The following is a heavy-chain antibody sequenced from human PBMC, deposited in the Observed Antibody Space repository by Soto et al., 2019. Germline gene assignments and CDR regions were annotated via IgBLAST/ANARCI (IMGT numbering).Heavy chain of an antibody. J-gene: IGHJ6*02. CDR1: GFSLSTSGVG. CDR2: IYWDDDK. CDR3: AYLPCSGGSCYWFSFSGMDV. V-gene: IGHV2-5*02. Sequence: QITLKESGPTLVKPTQTLTLTCTFSGFSLSTSGVGVAWIRQPPGKALEWLALIYWDDDKRYRPSLESRLTNTKDTFTNQVVLTRTNMDSVDTATYYCAYLPCSGGSCYWFSFSGMDVWGQGTTVTVSS. D-gene: IGHD2-15*01.